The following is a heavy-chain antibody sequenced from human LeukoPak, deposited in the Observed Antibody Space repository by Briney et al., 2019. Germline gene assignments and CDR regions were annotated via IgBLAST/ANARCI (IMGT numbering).Heavy chain of an antibody. CDR3: ARNTDSSGWYSVAFDI. CDR1: GFTFSRYS. V-gene: IGHV3-7*01. D-gene: IGHD6-19*01. Sequence: GGSLRLSCEASGFTFSRYSMSWVRQAPGKGLEWVANIKQDGSEKYYLDSVKGRFTISRDNAKNSLYLQMNSLRAEDTAVYYCARNTDSSGWYSVAFDIWGQGTMVTVSS. CDR2: IKQDGSEK. J-gene: IGHJ3*02.